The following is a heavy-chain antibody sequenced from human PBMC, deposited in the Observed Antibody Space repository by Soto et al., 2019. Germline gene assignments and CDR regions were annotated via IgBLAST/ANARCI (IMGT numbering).Heavy chain of an antibody. CDR2: IYYSGST. CDR3: ARRYGGNLDY. D-gene: IGHD1-26*01. CDR1: GGSIRSYY. Sequence: QVQLQESGPGLVKPSEPLSLTCNVSGGSIRSYYWSWIRQPPGKGLEWIGYIYYSGSTNYNPSLKSRVTTPVDTSKNQFSLELSAVTAADTAVYYCARRYGGNLDYWGQGTLVTVSS. V-gene: IGHV4-59*08. J-gene: IGHJ4*02.